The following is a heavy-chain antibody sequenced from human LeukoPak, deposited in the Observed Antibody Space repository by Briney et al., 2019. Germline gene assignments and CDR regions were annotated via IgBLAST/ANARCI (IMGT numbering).Heavy chain of an antibody. CDR3: AREHHDYGDLYDFDY. CDR1: GFTFSSYW. J-gene: IGHJ4*02. D-gene: IGHD4-17*01. V-gene: IGHV3-7*03. CDR2: IKQDGSEK. Sequence: GGSLRLSCAASGFTFSSYWMSWVRQAPGKGLEWVANIKQDGSEKYYVDSVKGRFTISRDNAKNSLYLQMNSLRAEDTAVYYCAREHHDYGDLYDFDYWGQGTLVTVSS.